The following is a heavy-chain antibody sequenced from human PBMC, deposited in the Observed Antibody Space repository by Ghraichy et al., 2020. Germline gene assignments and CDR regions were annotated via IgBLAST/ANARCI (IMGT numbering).Heavy chain of an antibody. CDR1: GYTFTGYY. CDR2: INPNSGGT. J-gene: IGHJ4*02. Sequence: ASVKVSCKASGYTFTGYYMHWVRQAPGQGLEWMGRINPNSGGTNYAQKFQGRVTMTRDTSISTAYMELSRLRSDDTAVYYCARVSSATYSSGFDYWGQGTLVTVSS. V-gene: IGHV1-2*06. CDR3: ARVSSATYSSGFDY. D-gene: IGHD6-19*01.